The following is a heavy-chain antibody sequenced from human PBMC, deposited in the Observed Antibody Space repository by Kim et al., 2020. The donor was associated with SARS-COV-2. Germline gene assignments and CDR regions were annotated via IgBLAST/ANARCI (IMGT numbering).Heavy chain of an antibody. CDR3: ARGATGAFDI. CDR1: GFTFSSYS. Sequence: GGSLRLSCAASGFTFSSYSMYWVRQAPGKGLLWVSRINNDGSNKFYADFVKGQFTISRDNAKNTLYLQMNNLRVEDTAVYYCARGATGAFDIWGQGTMVTVSS. V-gene: IGHV3-74*01. D-gene: IGHD3-9*01. CDR2: INNDGSNK. J-gene: IGHJ3*02.